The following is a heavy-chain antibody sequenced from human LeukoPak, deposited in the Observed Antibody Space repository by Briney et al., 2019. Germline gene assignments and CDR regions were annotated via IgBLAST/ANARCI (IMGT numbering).Heavy chain of an antibody. CDR2: INSDGINT. V-gene: IGHV3-74*01. J-gene: IGHJ4*02. CDR1: GFTFSSYD. Sequence: GGSLRLSCAASGFTFSSYDMTWVRQAPGKGLVWVSRINSDGINTSYADSVKGRFTISRDNAKNTLNLQMNSLRAEDTAVYYCARGHTAVTRHFDFWGQGTLVTVSS. CDR3: ARGHTAVTRHFDF. D-gene: IGHD4-17*01.